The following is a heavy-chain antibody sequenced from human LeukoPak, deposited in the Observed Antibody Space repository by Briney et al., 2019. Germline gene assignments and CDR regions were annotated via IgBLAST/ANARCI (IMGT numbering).Heavy chain of an antibody. CDR1: GGTFSSYA. D-gene: IGHD3-10*01. J-gene: IGHJ4*02. CDR2: IIPIFGTA. Sequence: SVKVSCTASGGTFSSYAISWVRQAPGQGLEWMGGIIPIFGTANYAQKFQGRVTITADESTSTAYMELSSLRSEDTAVYYCARAVLNYYGSGSYDYWGQGTLVTVSS. CDR3: ARAVLNYYGSGSYDY. V-gene: IGHV1-69*13.